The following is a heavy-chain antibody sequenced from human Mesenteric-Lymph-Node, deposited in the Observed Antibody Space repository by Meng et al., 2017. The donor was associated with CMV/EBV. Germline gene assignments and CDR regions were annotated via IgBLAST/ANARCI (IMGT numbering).Heavy chain of an antibody. CDR3: ARGGATMLGHYGMDV. V-gene: IGHV1-2*02. D-gene: IGHD3-10*02. Sequence: ASVKVSCKASGYTFTGYYMHWVRQAPGQGLEWMGWINPNSGGTNYAQKFQGRVTMTRDTSISTAYMELSRLRSDDTAVYYCARGGATMLGHYGMDVWGQGTTVTVSS. CDR2: INPNSGGT. CDR1: GYTFTGYY. J-gene: IGHJ6*02.